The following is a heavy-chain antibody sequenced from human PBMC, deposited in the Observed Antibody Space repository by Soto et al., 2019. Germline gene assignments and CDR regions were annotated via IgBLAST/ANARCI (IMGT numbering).Heavy chain of an antibody. D-gene: IGHD3-10*01. CDR3: AKTAGLLWFGETLDY. CDR1: GFTFSSYA. J-gene: IGHJ4*02. V-gene: IGHV3-23*01. Sequence: EVQLLESGGGLVQPGGSLRLSCAASGFTFSSYAMSWVRQAPGKGLEWVAAISGGGGSTYYADSVKGRFTISRDNSKNTLYLQMNSLRAEDTAVYYCAKTAGLLWFGETLDYWGQGTLVTVSS. CDR2: ISGGGGST.